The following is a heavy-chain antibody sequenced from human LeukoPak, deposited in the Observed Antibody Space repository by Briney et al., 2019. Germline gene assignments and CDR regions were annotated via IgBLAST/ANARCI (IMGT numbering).Heavy chain of an antibody. Sequence: PGGSLRLSCVASGVTLSNFGMHSVRQAPGKGLEWVSFIRHDGTHKYFVDSVMGRFTISRDNSKNTLFLQMHSLSAGDTAVYYCATDLGYCSGVIPGSCYPFDYWGQGTLVTVSS. D-gene: IGHD2-15*01. CDR1: GVTLSNFG. V-gene: IGHV3-30*02. CDR3: ATDLGYCSGVIPGSCYPFDY. CDR2: IRHDGTHK. J-gene: IGHJ4*02.